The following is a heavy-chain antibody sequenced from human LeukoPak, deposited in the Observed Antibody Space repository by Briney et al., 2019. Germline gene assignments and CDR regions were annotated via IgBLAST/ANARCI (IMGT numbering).Heavy chain of an antibody. CDR2: IFHGGSA. D-gene: IGHD4-23*01. V-gene: IGHV4-4*02. CDR3: LYGGNSGDWLY. J-gene: IGHJ4*02. CDR1: GASISNSNW. Sequence: SETLSLTCTVSGASISNSNWWSWVRQPPGKGLEWIGEIFHGGSANYNPSLKSRVTISVDKSKNQFSLDLISVTAADTAVYYCLYGGNSGDWLYWGQGTLVTVSS.